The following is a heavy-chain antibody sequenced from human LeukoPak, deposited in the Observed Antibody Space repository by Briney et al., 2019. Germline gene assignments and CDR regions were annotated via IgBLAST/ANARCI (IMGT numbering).Heavy chain of an antibody. CDR1: GYSFISYW. CDR3: ARLSPDSSGYHHFDY. V-gene: IGHV5-51*01. CDR2: IYPGDSDT. Sequence: GESLKISCKGSGYSFISYWSAWVRQMPGKGLEWMGIIYPGDSDTRYSPSFQGQVTISADKSISTAYLQWSSLKASDTAMHYCARLSPDSSGYHHFDYWGQGTLVTVSS. J-gene: IGHJ4*02. D-gene: IGHD3-22*01.